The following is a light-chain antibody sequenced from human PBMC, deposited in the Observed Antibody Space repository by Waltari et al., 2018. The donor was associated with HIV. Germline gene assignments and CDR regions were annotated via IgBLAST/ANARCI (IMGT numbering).Light chain of an antibody. CDR1: ALANHY. J-gene: IGLJ3*02. CDR3: QSGGSSGSWV. Sequence: SNELTQPPSVSVSPGQTARIPCPGEALANHYTYWFQQKPGQAPVLVIYKDTERPSGIPERFSGSRSGTIVKLTISGVQAEDEADYYCQSGGSSGSWVFGGGTKLTVL. CDR2: KDT. V-gene: IGLV3-25*03.